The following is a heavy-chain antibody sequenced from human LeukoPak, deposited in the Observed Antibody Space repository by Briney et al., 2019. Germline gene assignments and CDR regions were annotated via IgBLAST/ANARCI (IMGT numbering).Heavy chain of an antibody. CDR2: IIPIFGTA. Sequence: PVKVSCKASGATFSSYAISWVRQAPGQGLEWMGGIIPIFGTANYAQKFQGRVTITTDESTSTAYMELSSLRSEDTAVYYCARHLGYCSSTSCSNYYYMDVWGKRTTVTVSS. J-gene: IGHJ6*03. D-gene: IGHD2-2*01. V-gene: IGHV1-69*05. CDR3: ARHLGYCSSTSCSNYYYMDV. CDR1: GATFSSYA.